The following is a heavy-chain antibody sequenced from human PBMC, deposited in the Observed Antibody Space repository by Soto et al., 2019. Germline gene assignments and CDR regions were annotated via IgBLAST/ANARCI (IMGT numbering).Heavy chain of an antibody. CDR3: ARDPGGSSGGAFDI. V-gene: IGHV4-31*03. CDR1: GGSISSGGYY. J-gene: IGHJ3*02. D-gene: IGHD1-26*01. CDR2: IYYSGST. Sequence: SETLSLTCTVSGGSISSGGYYWSWIRQHPGKGLEWIGYIYYSGSTYYNPSLKSRVTISVDTSKNQFSLKLSSVTAADTAVYYCARDPGGSSGGAFDIWGQGTMVTVSS.